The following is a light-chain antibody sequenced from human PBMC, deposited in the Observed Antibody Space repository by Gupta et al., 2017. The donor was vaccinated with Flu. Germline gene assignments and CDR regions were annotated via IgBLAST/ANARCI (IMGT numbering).Light chain of an antibody. CDR2: DAS. V-gene: IGKV1-33*01. CDR1: QGINNY. J-gene: IGKJ3*01. Sequence: DIQMTQSPSSLSASVGDRVTITCQASQGINNYLNWYQKKSCKAPKLLIFDASILEKGVTSKFSAREDRTAYTLTISGRQPVVIKSYYRQHDGELPPCFTFGQGTKVDIK. CDR3: QHDGELPPCFT.